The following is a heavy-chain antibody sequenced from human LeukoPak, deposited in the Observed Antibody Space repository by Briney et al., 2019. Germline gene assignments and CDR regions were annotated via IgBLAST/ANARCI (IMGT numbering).Heavy chain of an antibody. J-gene: IGHJ4*02. Sequence: SETLSLTCTVSGGSVSSGSYFWSWIRQPPGKGLEWIGHIGHIYTSGSTNYNPSLKSRVTMSVDTSKNQFSLKLSSVTAADTTVFYCARDYYDSSGYYYFDYWGQGTLVTVSS. D-gene: IGHD3-22*01. V-gene: IGHV4-61*01. CDR3: ARDYYDSSGYYYFDY. CDR1: GGSVSSGSYF. CDR2: IGHIYTSGST.